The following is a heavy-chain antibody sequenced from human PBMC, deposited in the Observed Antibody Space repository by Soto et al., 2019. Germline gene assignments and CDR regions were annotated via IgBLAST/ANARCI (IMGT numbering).Heavy chain of an antibody. CDR3: ATPGGLLVVTTEYYYGMDV. CDR1: GGTFSSYA. V-gene: IGHV1-69*01. CDR2: IIPIFGTA. J-gene: IGHJ6*02. D-gene: IGHD2-21*02. Sequence: QVQLVQSGAEVKKPGSSVKVSCKASGGTFSSYAISWVRQAPGQGLEWMGGIIPIFGTANYAQKFQGRVTITADESTSTAYMELSSLRSEDTAVYYCATPGGLLVVTTEYYYGMDVGGQGTTVTVSS.